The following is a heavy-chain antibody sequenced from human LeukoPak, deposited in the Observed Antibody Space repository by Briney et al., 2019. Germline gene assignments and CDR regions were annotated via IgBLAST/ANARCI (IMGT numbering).Heavy chain of an antibody. CDR2: FSYGGNT. V-gene: IGHV4-39*01. CDR3: ARHVHSGWYWVY. J-gene: IGHJ4*02. Sequence: PSETLSLTCTVSGDSISSSTYYWAWIRQPPGKGLEWIGSFSYGGNTYYKSSLKSRLTISVDTSKNQISLKLSSVTAADTSVYYCARHVHSGWYWVYWGQGTLVTVSS. D-gene: IGHD6-19*01. CDR1: GDSISSSTYY.